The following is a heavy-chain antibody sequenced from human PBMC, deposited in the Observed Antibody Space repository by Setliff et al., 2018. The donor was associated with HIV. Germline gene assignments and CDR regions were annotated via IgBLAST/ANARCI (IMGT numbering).Heavy chain of an antibody. CDR2: IFYSGST. J-gene: IGHJ6*03. D-gene: IGHD1-26*01. Sequence: PSETLSLTCTVSGGSINSHYWSWVRQPPGKGLEWIGYIFYSGSTNYNPSLRSRATMSVDTSKNHFSLKLSSVTAADTAVYYCARRRPPPSGLYSAYYMDVWGTGTTVTVSS. CDR3: ARRRPPPSGLYSAYYMDV. V-gene: IGHV4-59*08. CDR1: GGSINSHY.